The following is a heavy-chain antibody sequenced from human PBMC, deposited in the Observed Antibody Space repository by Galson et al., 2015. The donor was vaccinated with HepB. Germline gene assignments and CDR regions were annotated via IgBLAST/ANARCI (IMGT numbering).Heavy chain of an antibody. CDR1: GFTFSSYA. Sequence: SLRLSCAASGFTFSSYAMSWVRQAPGKGLEWVSGISGSGGSTYYADSVKGRFTISRDNSKNTLFLQMNSLRAEDTAVYYCASKWRHYYHYGMNVWGQGTTVIVSS. CDR3: ASKWRHYYHYGMNV. CDR2: ISGSGGST. D-gene: IGHD2-8*01. J-gene: IGHJ6*02. V-gene: IGHV3-23*01.